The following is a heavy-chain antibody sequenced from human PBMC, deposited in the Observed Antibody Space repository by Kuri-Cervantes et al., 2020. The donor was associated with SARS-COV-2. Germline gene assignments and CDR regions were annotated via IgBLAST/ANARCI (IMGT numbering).Heavy chain of an antibody. D-gene: IGHD4-17*01. V-gene: IGHV2-70*12. CDR1: GFSLSTSGMC. Sequence: SGPTLVKPTQTHTLTCTFSGFSLSTSGMCVSWIRQPPGKALEWLARIDWDDDKYYSTSLKTWLTISKDTSKNQVVLTMTNMDPVDTATYYCAHTLTTVTTLYDYWGQGTLVTVSS. CDR3: AHTLTTVTTLYDY. J-gene: IGHJ4*02. CDR2: IDWDDDK.